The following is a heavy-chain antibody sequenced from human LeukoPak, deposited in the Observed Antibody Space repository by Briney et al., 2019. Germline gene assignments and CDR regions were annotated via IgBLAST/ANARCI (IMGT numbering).Heavy chain of an antibody. J-gene: IGHJ6*02. D-gene: IGHD2-15*01. V-gene: IGHV1-46*01. Sequence: WASVKVSCEASGYTFTSYYMHWVRQAPGQGLEWMGIINPSGGSTSYAQKFQGRVTMTRDTSTSTVYMELSSLRSEDTAVYYCARGYCSGGSCYYYGMDVWGQGTTVTVSS. CDR1: GYTFTSYY. CDR2: INPSGGST. CDR3: ARGYCSGGSCYYYGMDV.